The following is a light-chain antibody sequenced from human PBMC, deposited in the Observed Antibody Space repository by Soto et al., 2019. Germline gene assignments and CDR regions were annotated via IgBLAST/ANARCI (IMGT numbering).Light chain of an antibody. CDR3: QQYNNWPFT. J-gene: IGKJ3*01. CDR2: GAS. Sequence: ERVMTQSPATLSVSPGERATLSCRASQSISSNLAWYQQKPGQAPRLLIYGASTRATGIPARFSGSGSGTEFTLNISSLQSEDFAVYYCQQYNNWPFTFGHGTKVDIK. CDR1: QSISSN. V-gene: IGKV3-15*01.